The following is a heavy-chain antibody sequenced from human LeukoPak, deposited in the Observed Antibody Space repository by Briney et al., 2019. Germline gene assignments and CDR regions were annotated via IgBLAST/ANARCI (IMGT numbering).Heavy chain of an antibody. V-gene: IGHV1-18*01. CDR1: GYTFTSYG. CDR3: ASSIVVVVAADYYYYYGMDV. D-gene: IGHD2-15*01. J-gene: IGHJ6*02. CDR2: ISAYNGNT. Sequence: ASVKVSCKASGYTFTSYGISWVRQAPGQGLEWMGWISAYNGNTNYAQKLQGRVTMTTDTSTSTAYMELRSLRSDDTAVYYCASSIVVVVAADYYYYYGMDVWGQGTTVTVSS.